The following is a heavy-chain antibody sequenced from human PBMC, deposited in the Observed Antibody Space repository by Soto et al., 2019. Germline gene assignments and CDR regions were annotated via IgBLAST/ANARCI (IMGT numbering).Heavy chain of an antibody. CDR1: GFSFNTNGVG. CDR2: IYWDDDK. J-gene: IGHJ3*02. CDR3: AQGKTGTGTDVFDI. D-gene: IGHD3-10*01. Sequence: QITLKESGPTLVKPTQTLTLTCTFSGFSFNTNGVGVGWIRQPPGKALEWLALIYWDDDKRYSPSLKSRLTITNDTSKNQVVLTMTKMDPVDTATYYCAQGKTGTGTDVFDIWGQGTMVTVSS. V-gene: IGHV2-5*02.